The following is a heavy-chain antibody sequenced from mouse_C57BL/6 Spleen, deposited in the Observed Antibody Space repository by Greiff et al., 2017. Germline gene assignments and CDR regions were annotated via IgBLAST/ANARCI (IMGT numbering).Heavy chain of an antibody. J-gene: IGHJ2*01. Sequence: VQLQQSGPVLVKPGASVKISCKASGYSFTSYYIHWVKQRPGQGLEWIGWIYPGSGITKYNEKFKGKATLTADTSSSTAYMQLSSLTYEDAAVYYRARRTVGRYFDYWGQGTTLTVSS. CDR1: GYSFTSYY. CDR2: IYPGSGIT. CDR3: ARRTVGRYFDY. V-gene: IGHV1-66*01.